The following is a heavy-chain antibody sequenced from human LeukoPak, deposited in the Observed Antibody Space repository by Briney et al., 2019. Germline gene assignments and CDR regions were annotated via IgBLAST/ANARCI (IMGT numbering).Heavy chain of an antibody. CDR3: ARDRAEYQLLRYYYYYGMDV. V-gene: IGHV1-69*01. CDR2: IIPIFGTI. D-gene: IGHD2-2*01. CDR1: GGTISNYA. J-gene: IGHJ6*02. Sequence: ASVKVSCKASGGTISNYAISWVRQAPGEGLEWMGGIIPIFGTISYAQNFQGRVTITADESTSTAYMELSSLRSEDTAVYYCARDRAEYQLLRYYYYYGMDVWGQGTTVTVSS.